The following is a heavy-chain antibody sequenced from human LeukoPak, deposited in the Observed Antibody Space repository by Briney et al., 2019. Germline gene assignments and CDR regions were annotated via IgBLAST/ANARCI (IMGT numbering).Heavy chain of an antibody. Sequence: SETLSLTCTVSGGSISSYYWSWIRQPPGKGLEWIGYIYYSGSTNYNPSLKSRVTITVDTSKNQFSLKLSSVTAADTAVYYCARTGYYYYYGMDVWGQGTTVTVSS. CDR3: ARTGYYYYYGMDV. CDR2: IYYSGST. J-gene: IGHJ6*02. CDR1: GGSISSYY. V-gene: IGHV4-59*08.